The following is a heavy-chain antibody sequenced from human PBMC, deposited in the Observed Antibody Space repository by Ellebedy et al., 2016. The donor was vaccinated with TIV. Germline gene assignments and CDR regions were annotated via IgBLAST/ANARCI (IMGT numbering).Heavy chain of an antibody. V-gene: IGHV1-2*02. CDR1: GYTFSGHY. CDR2: INPKSGTT. J-gene: IGHJ6*01. CDR3: ARVVAGMYHSMDV. D-gene: IGHD6-19*01. Sequence: AASVKVSCKASGYTFSGHYLHWVRHAPGQGLEWMGWINPKSGTTNYAQKFQDRVTMTRDTSISTAYMELNSLRSDDTAVYYCARVVAGMYHSMDVWGQGTTVTVSS.